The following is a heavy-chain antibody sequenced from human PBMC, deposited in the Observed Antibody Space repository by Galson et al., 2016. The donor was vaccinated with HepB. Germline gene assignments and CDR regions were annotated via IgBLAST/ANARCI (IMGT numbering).Heavy chain of an antibody. V-gene: IGHV3-23*01. J-gene: IGHJ4*02. CDR1: GFTFNNYA. D-gene: IGHD3-3*01. Sequence: SLRLSCAASGFTFNNYAMTWVRLAPGKGLEWVSAMSGGGGDAYYVDSVRGRFTICRDNSKNTLYLQMKSLRAEDTAVYYCAKGRPMDNFWSGYYTDFDYWGQGTLVTVSS. CDR3: AKGRPMDNFWSGYYTDFDY. CDR2: MSGGGGDA.